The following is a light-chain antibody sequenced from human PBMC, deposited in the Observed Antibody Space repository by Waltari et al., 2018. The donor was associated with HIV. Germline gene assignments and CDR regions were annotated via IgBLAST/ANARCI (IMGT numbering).Light chain of an antibody. CDR3: QQYNNWPPNT. V-gene: IGKV3-15*01. CDR1: QSVSTN. J-gene: IGKJ2*01. Sequence: VMTQSPATLSVSPGERATLSCRASQSVSTNLAWYQQKPGQAPRLLIYGASTRATGLPARFSGSGSGTEFILTISSLQSEDFAVYYCQQYNNWPPNTFGQRTKLEIK. CDR2: GAS.